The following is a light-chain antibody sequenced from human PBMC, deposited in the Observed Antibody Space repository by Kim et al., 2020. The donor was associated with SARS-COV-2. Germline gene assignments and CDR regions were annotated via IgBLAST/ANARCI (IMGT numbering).Light chain of an antibody. Sequence: PGEIATLSCRASQTINNKLVWYQQKPGQAPRLLIYDATTRATGVPARFIGSGSETDFTLTISSLQSEDFAVYYCQQSNDWPPLTFGQGTKVDIK. CDR2: DAT. J-gene: IGKJ1*01. V-gene: IGKV3-15*01. CDR1: QTINNK. CDR3: QQSNDWPPLT.